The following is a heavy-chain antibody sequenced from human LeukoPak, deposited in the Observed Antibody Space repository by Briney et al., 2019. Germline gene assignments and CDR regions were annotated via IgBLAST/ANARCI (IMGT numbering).Heavy chain of an antibody. CDR1: GGSFSGYY. D-gene: IGHD3-22*01. CDR3: ARVRNDYDSSGYYYYLDY. CDR2: INHSGST. Sequence: PSETLSLTCAVYGGSFSGYYWSWIRQPPGKGLEWIGEINHSGSTNYNPSLKSRVTISVDTSKNQFSLKLSSVTAADMAVYYCARVRNDYDSSGYYYYLDYWGQGTLVTVSS. V-gene: IGHV4-34*01. J-gene: IGHJ4*02.